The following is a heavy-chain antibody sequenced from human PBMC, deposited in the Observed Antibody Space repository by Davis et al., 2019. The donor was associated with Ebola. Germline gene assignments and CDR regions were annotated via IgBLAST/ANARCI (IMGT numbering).Heavy chain of an antibody. Sequence: SVKVSCKASGGTFSSYAISWVRQAPGQGLEWLGGIIPIFGTANYAQKFQGRVTITADESTSTASMELSSRRSEDTAGYYCARDLSSGWYLYAFDIWGQGTMVTVSS. CDR2: IIPIFGTA. V-gene: IGHV1-69*13. CDR3: ARDLSSGWYLYAFDI. J-gene: IGHJ3*02. CDR1: GGTFSSYA. D-gene: IGHD6-19*01.